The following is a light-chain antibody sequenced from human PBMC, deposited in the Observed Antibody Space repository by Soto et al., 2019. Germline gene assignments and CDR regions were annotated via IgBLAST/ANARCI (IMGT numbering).Light chain of an antibody. CDR1: QDISSW. V-gene: IGKV1-12*01. J-gene: IGKJ4*01. CDR2: ATS. Sequence: DIQMTQSPYFVSASVGDRVTITCRASQDISSWLVWYQQKPGKAPKLLIHATSGLQSGVPSRFSGSGSGTDFTLTISNLPSEDFSTYYCQQANSFPLTFGGGTKVEIK. CDR3: QQANSFPLT.